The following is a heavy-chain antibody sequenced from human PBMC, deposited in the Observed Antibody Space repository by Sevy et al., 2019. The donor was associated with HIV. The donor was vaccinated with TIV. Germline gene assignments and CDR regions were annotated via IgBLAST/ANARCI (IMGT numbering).Heavy chain of an antibody. J-gene: IGHJ6*02. D-gene: IGHD6-6*01. V-gene: IGHV3-9*01. CDR2: ISWNSGSI. CDR1: GFTFDDYA. CDR3: AKGKAARPGEGMDV. Sequence: SLKISCAASGFTFDDYAMHWVRQAPGKGLEWVSGISWNSGSIGYADSVKGRFTISRDNAKNSLYLQMNSLRAEDTALYYCAKGKAARPGEGMDVWGQGTTVTVSS.